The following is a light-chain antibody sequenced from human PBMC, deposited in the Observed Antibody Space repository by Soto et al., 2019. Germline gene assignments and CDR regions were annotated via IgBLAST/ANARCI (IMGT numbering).Light chain of an antibody. CDR2: AAS. J-gene: IGKJ4*02. CDR3: QRSLSTPLT. V-gene: IGKV1-39*01. CDR1: QSISSY. Sequence: DIQMTQSPSSLSASVGDRVTITCRASQSISSYLHWYQQKPGKAPKLLIYAASSLQSGVPSRFSGSGSGTDFTLPISSLQPEDFATYYCQRSLSTPLTFGGGTKVEIK.